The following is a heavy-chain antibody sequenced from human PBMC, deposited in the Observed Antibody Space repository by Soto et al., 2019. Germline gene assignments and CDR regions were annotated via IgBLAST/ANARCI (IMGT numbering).Heavy chain of an antibody. CDR2: ISGSSSST. D-gene: IGHD5-12*01. V-gene: IGHV3-23*01. CDR1: GFTFSSYA. CDR3: AKRRGYDYGAFDI. Sequence: EVQLLESGGGLVQPGGSLRLSCAASGFTFSSYAMSWVRQAPGKGLEWVSAISGSSSSTYYADSVKGRFTISRDNSKNTLYLQMNSLRAEDTAVYNFAKRRGYDYGAFDIWGRGAMVTVSS. J-gene: IGHJ3*02.